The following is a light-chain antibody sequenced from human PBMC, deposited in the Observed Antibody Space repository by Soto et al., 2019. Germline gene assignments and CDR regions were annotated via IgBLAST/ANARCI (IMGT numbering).Light chain of an antibody. Sequence: QSALTQPASVSGSLGQSITISCTGTSSDIGGYNYVSWYQQYPGKAPKVMIFEVSKRPSGVSNRFSGSKSGNMASLTISGLQAEDEGDDYCSSFTSTRIVLLGGGTKLTVL. V-gene: IGLV2-14*01. CDR1: SSDIGGYNY. CDR2: EVS. CDR3: SSFTSTRIVL. J-gene: IGLJ2*01.